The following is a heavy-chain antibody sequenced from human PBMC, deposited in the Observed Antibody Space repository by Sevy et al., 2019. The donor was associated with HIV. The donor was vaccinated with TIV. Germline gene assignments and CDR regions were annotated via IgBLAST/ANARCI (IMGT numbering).Heavy chain of an antibody. V-gene: IGHV1-2*06. CDR3: ARGKYCSSTSCYVSGPKNEYFQH. Sequence: ASLKVSCKASGYTFTGYYMHWVRQAPGQGLEWMGRINPNSGGTNYAQKFQGRVTMTRDTSISTAYMELSRLRSDDTAVYYCARGKYCSSTSCYVSGPKNEYFQHWGQGTLVTVSS. CDR2: INPNSGGT. J-gene: IGHJ1*01. CDR1: GYTFTGYY. D-gene: IGHD2-2*01.